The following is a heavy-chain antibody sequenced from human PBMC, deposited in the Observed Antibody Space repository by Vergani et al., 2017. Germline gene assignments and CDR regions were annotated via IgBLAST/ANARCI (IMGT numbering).Heavy chain of an antibody. J-gene: IGHJ6*02. Sequence: QVQLQQWGAGLLKPSETLSLTCAVYGGSFSGYYWSWIRQPPGKGLEWIGEINHSGSTNYNPSLKSRVTISVDTSKNQFSLKLSSVIAADTAVYYCARERYSGIPEGMDVWGQGTTVTVSS. CDR3: ARERYSGIPEGMDV. CDR1: GGSFSGYY. CDR2: INHSGST. V-gene: IGHV4-34*01. D-gene: IGHD1-26*01.